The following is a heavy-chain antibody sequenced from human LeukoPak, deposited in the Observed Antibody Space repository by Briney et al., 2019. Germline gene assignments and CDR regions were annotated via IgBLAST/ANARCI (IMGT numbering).Heavy chain of an antibody. D-gene: IGHD5-12*01. CDR3: ARGPKVATRPRRKNDFDY. CDR2: IYYGGST. Sequence: PSETLSLTCSVSGGSISSSSYYWGWIRQPPGKGLEWIASIYYGGSTYYNPSLKSRVTISVDTSKNQFSLKLSSVTAADTAVYYCARGPKVATRPRRKNDFDYWGQGTLVTVSS. CDR1: GGSISSSSYY. V-gene: IGHV4-39*07. J-gene: IGHJ4*02.